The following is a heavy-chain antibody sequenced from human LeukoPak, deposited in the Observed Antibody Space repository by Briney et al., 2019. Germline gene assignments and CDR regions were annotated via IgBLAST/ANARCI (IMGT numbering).Heavy chain of an antibody. D-gene: IGHD6-13*01. Sequence: PSETPSLTCTVSGGSISSYYRSWIRQPPGKGLEWIGYIYYSGSTNYNPSLKSRVTISVDTSKNQFSLKLSSVTAADTAVYYCARRAAAGRGYFDYWGQGTLVTVSS. CDR2: IYYSGST. V-gene: IGHV4-59*01. CDR1: GGSISSYY. CDR3: ARRAAAGRGYFDY. J-gene: IGHJ4*02.